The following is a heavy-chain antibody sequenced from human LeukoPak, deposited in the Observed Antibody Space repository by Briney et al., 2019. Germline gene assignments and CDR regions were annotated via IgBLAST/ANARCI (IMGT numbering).Heavy chain of an antibody. Sequence: SETLSLTCAVYGGSFSGYYWSWIRQPPGKGLEWIGEINHSGSTNYNPSLKSRVTISVDTSKNQFSLKLSSVTAADTAVYYCARGSWRTGFWSGYAEYFQHWGRAPWSPSPQ. V-gene: IGHV4-34*01. J-gene: IGHJ1*01. CDR2: INHSGST. CDR1: GGSFSGYY. CDR3: ARGSWRTGFWSGYAEYFQH. D-gene: IGHD3-3*01.